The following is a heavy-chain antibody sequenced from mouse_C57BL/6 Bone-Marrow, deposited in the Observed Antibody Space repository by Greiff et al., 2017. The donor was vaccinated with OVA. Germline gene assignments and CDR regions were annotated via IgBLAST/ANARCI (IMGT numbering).Heavy chain of an antibody. Sequence: EVMLVESGGGLVKPGGSLKLSCAASGFTFSDYGMHWVRQAPEKGLEWVAYISSGSSTIYYADTVKGRFTISRDNAKNTLFLQMTSLRSEDTAMYYCARQTTVVVPYYAMDYWGQGTSVTVSS. D-gene: IGHD1-1*01. CDR2: ISSGSSTI. J-gene: IGHJ4*01. CDR1: GFTFSDYG. CDR3: ARQTTVVVPYYAMDY. V-gene: IGHV5-17*01.